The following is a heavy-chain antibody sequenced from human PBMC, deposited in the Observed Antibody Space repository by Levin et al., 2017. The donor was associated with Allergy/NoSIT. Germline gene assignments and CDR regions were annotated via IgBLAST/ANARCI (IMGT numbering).Heavy chain of an antibody. Sequence: HAGGSLRLSCAASGFTFSSYSMNWVRQAPGKGLEWISYISPDNDIRSYADSVKGRFTISRDNARNSLYLQMNSLRAADTAVYYCARDHSWSSDSWGQGTLVTVSS. V-gene: IGHV3-48*04. D-gene: IGHD2-8*02. CDR2: ISPDNDIR. CDR3: ARDHSWSSDS. J-gene: IGHJ4*02. CDR1: GFTFSSYS.